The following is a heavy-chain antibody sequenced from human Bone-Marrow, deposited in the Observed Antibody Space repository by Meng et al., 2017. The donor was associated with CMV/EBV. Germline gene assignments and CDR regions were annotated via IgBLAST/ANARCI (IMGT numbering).Heavy chain of an antibody. Sequence: ASVKVSCKASGYTFTSYGISWVRQAPGQGLEWMGWISAYNGNTNYAQKLQGRVTMTTDTSTSTAYMELRSLRSDDTAVYYCARGSYSSSSLLESGYDYWGQGTLVTVSS. CDR3: ARGSYSSSSLLESGYDY. CDR2: ISAYNGNT. D-gene: IGHD6-6*01. V-gene: IGHV1-18*01. J-gene: IGHJ4*02. CDR1: GYTFTSYG.